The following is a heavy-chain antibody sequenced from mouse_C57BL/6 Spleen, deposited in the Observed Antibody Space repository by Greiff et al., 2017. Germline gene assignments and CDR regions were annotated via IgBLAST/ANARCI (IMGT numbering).Heavy chain of an antibody. CDR3: ARGVPYYGSYYFDY. CDR2: IDPSDSET. V-gene: IGHV1-52*01. CDR1: GYTFTSYW. J-gene: IGHJ2*01. Sequence: QVQLQQPGAELVRPGSSVKLSCKASGYTFTSYWMHWVKQRPIQGLEWIGNIDPSDSETHYNQKFKDKATLTVDKSTSTAYMQLSSLTSEDSAVYYCARGVPYYGSYYFDYWGQGTTLTVSS. D-gene: IGHD1-1*01.